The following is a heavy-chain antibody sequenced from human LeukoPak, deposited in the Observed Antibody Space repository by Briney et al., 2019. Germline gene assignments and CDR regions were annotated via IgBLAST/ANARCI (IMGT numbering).Heavy chain of an antibody. J-gene: IGHJ4*02. Sequence: ASVKVSCKASGYTFTSYGISWVRQAPGQGLEWMGWINPNSGATGYAQKFQGRVTMTRDTSISTAYMELSRPRSDDTAVYYCARTFTWPYYFDYWGQGTLVTVSS. D-gene: IGHD5-24*01. CDR3: ARTFTWPYYFDY. V-gene: IGHV1-2*02. CDR1: GYTFTSYG. CDR2: INPNSGAT.